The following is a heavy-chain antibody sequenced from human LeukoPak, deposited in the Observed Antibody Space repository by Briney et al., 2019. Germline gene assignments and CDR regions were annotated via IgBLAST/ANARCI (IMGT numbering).Heavy chain of an antibody. CDR1: GFTLSSHW. CDR2: ISSSSSYI. D-gene: IGHD4-23*01. J-gene: IGHJ4*02. Sequence: PGGSLRPSCAASGFTLSSHWMGWVRQAPGKGLEWVSSISSSSSYIYYADSMKGRFTISRDNAKNSLYLQMNSLRAEDTAVYYCARAPDYGGNRGEFDYWGQGTLVTVSS. V-gene: IGHV3-21*01. CDR3: ARAPDYGGNRGEFDY.